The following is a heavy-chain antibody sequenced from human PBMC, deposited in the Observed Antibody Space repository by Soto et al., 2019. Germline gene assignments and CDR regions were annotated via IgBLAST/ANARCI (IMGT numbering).Heavy chain of an antibody. J-gene: IGHJ5*02. Sequence: QVQLQESGPRLVKPSQTLSLTCTVSGGSISSGGYYWSWIRQHPGKGLEWIGNIYYSGRTYYNPSLKSRVTISVDTSKNQFSLKVSSVTGADTAVYYCARVFSDSSSFFDPWGQGTLVTVSS. D-gene: IGHD6-13*01. CDR1: GGSISSGGYY. V-gene: IGHV4-31*03. CDR2: IYYSGRT. CDR3: ARVFSDSSSFFDP.